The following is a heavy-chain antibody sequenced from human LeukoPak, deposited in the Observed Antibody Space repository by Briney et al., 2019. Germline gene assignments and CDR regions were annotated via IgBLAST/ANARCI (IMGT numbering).Heavy chain of an antibody. Sequence: SETLSLTCTVSGGSISSYYWSWIRQPAGKGLEWIGRIYTSGSTNYNPSLKSRVTMSVDTSRNQLSLRLSSVTAADTAVYYCARHGSYSFDSWGQGTLVTVSS. V-gene: IGHV4-4*07. CDR3: ARHGSYSFDS. J-gene: IGHJ4*02. CDR1: GGSISSYY. D-gene: IGHD3-10*01. CDR2: IYTSGST.